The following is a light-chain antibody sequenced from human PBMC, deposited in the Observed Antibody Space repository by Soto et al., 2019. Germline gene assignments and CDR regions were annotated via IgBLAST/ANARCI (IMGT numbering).Light chain of an antibody. CDR2: DVS. J-gene: IGLJ1*01. CDR1: SSDVGGYNY. CDR3: CSYAGSYTVV. V-gene: IGLV2-11*01. Sequence: QSALTQPRSVSGSPGQSVTISCTGTSSDVGGYNYVSWYQQHPGKAPKLMIYDVSKRPSGVPDRFSGSKSGNTASLTISGLKAEDEADYYCCSYAGSYTVVFGAGTKVTVL.